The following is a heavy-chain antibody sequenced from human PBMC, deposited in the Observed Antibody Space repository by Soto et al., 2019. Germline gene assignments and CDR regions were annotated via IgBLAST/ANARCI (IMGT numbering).Heavy chain of an antibody. D-gene: IGHD3-10*01. CDR3: AKVIGLLWFGGFDY. Sequence: HPGGSLRLSCAASGFTFSSYAMSWVRQAPGKGLEWVSAISGSGGSTYYADSVKGRFTISRDNSKNTLYLQMNSLRAEDTAVYYCAKVIGLLWFGGFDYWGQGTLVTVSS. CDR2: ISGSGGST. V-gene: IGHV3-23*01. CDR1: GFTFSSYA. J-gene: IGHJ4*02.